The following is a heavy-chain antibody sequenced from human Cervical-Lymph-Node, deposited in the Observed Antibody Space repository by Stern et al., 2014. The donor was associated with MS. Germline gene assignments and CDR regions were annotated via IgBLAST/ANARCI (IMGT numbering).Heavy chain of an antibody. J-gene: IGHJ4*02. CDR3: ARGDSEAPIYYFDY. Sequence: QVQLVQSGDEVKKPWSSVKVSCKTSGGTFSNYAISWVRQAPGQGLEWMGGITPIFDATNYAQKFQGRVTITADESTRTAYMELSSLRSDDTAMYYCARGDSEAPIYYFDYWGQGTLVTVSS. V-gene: IGHV1-69*01. CDR2: ITPIFDAT. D-gene: IGHD2-21*01. CDR1: GGTFSNYA.